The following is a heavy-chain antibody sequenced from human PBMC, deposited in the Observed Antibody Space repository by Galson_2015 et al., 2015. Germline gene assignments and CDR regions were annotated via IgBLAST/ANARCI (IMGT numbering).Heavy chain of an antibody. CDR1: GYIFSTHG. V-gene: IGHV1-2*04. Sequence: SVKVSCKASGYIFSTHGISGVRQAPGQGLEWMGWINPNTGNTDYAQKFQGWVTMTRDTSITTAYMELSRLKSDDTAVYYCAREVAIGGLRRDGFDMWGPGTLVTVSS. CDR2: INPNTGNT. D-gene: IGHD5-24*01. CDR3: AREVAIGGLRRDGFDM. J-gene: IGHJ4*02.